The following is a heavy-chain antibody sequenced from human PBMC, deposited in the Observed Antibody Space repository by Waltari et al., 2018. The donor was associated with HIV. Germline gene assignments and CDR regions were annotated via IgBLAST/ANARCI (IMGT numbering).Heavy chain of an antibody. V-gene: IGHV3-21*01. CDR1: GFTLRSYN. D-gene: IGHD6-13*01. CDR2: ISSSSSYI. Sequence: EVQLVESGGGLVRPGGALRLSWAASGFTLRSYNMKWVRQAPGKGLEWVSVISSSSSYIYYADSVKGRFTISRDNAKNSLNLQMNSLRAEDTAVYYCARDSLRGIGADGNWFDPWGQGTLVTVSS. J-gene: IGHJ5*02. CDR3: ARDSLRGIGADGNWFDP.